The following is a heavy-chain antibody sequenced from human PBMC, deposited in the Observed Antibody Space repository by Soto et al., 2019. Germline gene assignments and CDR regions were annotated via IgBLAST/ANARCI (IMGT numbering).Heavy chain of an antibody. CDR2: ISAYNGNT. CDR1: GYTFTSYG. D-gene: IGHD6-19*01. CDR3: ARAGLGVPGTGYGMDV. Sequence: QVQLVQSGSEVKEPGASVKVSCKASGYTFTSYGISWVQQAPGQGLEWMGWISAYNGNTNYAQKLQGRVTMTTDTSTSTAYMERRSLRSDDTAAYYCARAGLGVPGTGYGMDVWGQGTTVTVSS. J-gene: IGHJ6*02. V-gene: IGHV1-18*01.